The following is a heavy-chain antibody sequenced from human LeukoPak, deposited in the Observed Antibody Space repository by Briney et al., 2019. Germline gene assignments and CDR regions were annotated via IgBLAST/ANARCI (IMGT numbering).Heavy chain of an antibody. CDR2: IYSDGST. CDR1: GFTVNNNY. D-gene: IGHD1-1*01. J-gene: IGHJ4*02. CDR3: ARDPTSDTTPDY. Sequence: GGSLRLSCAASGFTVNNNYLSWVRQAPGKGLEWVSVIYSDGSTYYADSVKGRFTISRDNSKNTLYLQMSSLRAEDTAVYYCARDPTSDTTPDYGGQGTLVTVSS. V-gene: IGHV3-53*01.